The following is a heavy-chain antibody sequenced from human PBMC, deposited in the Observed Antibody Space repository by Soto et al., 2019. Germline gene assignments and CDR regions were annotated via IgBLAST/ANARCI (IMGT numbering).Heavy chain of an antibody. V-gene: IGHV4-59*01. CDR1: GGSISSYY. J-gene: IGHJ6*02. CDR3: ATVYCSSTSCPYYSYGMEV. Sequence: TSETLSLTCTVSGGSISSYYWSWIRQPPGKGLEWIGYIYYSGSTNYNPSLKSRVTISVDTSKNQFSLKLSSVTAADTAVYYCATVYCSSTSCPYYSYGMEVCGQATTVTVSS. CDR2: IYYSGST. D-gene: IGHD2-2*01.